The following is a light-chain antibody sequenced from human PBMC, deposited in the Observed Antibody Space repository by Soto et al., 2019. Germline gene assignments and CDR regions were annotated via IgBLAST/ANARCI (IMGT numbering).Light chain of an antibody. CDR2: GAA. CDR3: QQYGSSPYT. Sequence: EIVLTQSPGTLSLSPGERATLSCRTSQSVRSNYLAWYHQKPGQAPRLLIYGAANRATGIPDRFGGSGSVTEFTLTISSLQPEDFAVYYCQQYGSSPYTFGQGTKLEIK. V-gene: IGKV3-20*01. J-gene: IGKJ2*01. CDR1: QSVRSNY.